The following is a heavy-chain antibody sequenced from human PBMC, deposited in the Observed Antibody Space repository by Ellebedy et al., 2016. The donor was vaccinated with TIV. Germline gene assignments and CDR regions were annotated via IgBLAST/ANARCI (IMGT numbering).Heavy chain of an antibody. V-gene: IGHV3-53*01. CDR1: GITVSTNS. D-gene: IGHD3-10*01. Sequence: GESLKISCAASGITVSTNSMNWVRQAPGKGLEWVSVIYGGDTTYYADSVKGRFTISRDDSKNTLYLQMNTLRAEDTAVYYCVRARDRQRSLDCWGQGALVTVSS. CDR3: VRARDRQRSLDC. J-gene: IGHJ4*02. CDR2: IYGGDTT.